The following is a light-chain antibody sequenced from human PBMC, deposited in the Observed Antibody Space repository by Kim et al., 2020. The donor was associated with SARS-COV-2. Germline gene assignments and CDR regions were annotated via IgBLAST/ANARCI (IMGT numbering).Light chain of an antibody. J-gene: IGLJ2*01. CDR1: SSDVGYYDY. V-gene: IGLV2-14*03. CDR3: SSYTTSNTLI. CDR2: DVT. Sequence: SALTQPASVSGSPGQSITISCTGTSSDVGYYDYVSWYQQHPGKAPKLMIYDVTQRPSGVSSRFSGSKSGNTASLTISGLQAEDESDFYCSSYTTSNTLIFGGGTQLTVL.